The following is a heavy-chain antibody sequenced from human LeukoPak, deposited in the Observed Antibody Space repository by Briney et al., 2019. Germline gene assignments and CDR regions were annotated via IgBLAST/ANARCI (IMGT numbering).Heavy chain of an antibody. CDR3: ARAPYSGYSLPPSGANWFDP. V-gene: IGHV1-18*01. D-gene: IGHD5-12*01. CDR2: ISAYNGNT. Sequence: ASVKVSCKASGYTFTSYGISWVRQAPGQGLEWMGWISAYNGNTNYAQKLQGRVTMTTDTSTSTAYMELRSLRSDDTAVYYCARAPYSGYSLPPSGANWFDPWGQGTLVTVSS. CDR1: GYTFTSYG. J-gene: IGHJ5*02.